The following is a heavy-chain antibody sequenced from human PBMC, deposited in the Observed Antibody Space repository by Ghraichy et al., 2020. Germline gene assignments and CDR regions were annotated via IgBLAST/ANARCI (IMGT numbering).Heavy chain of an antibody. CDR2: INDIGST. CDR1: GGSISSYY. Sequence: GSLRLSCTVSGGSISSYYWSWIRQPPGKGLEWIGYINDIGSTNYNPSLKSRVTISGDTSKNLFSLRLSSVTAADTAVYYCARDIRGRAAAGLNWFDPWGQGTLVTVSS. D-gene: IGHD6-13*01. CDR3: ARDIRGRAAAGLNWFDP. V-gene: IGHV4-59*01. J-gene: IGHJ5*02.